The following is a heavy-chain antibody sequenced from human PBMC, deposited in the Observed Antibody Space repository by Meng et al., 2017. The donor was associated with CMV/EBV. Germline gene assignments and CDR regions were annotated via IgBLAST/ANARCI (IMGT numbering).Heavy chain of an antibody. CDR3: AKDSPPEGIVVVPAAIDY. V-gene: IGHV3-23*01. CDR2: ISGSGGST. Sequence: TFSSYAMSWVGQAPGKGLEWVAAISGSGGSTYYADSVKGRFTISRDNSKNTLYPQMNSLRAEDTAVYYCAKDSPPEGIVVVPAAIDYWGQGTLVTVSS. CDR1: TFSSYA. D-gene: IGHD2-2*01. J-gene: IGHJ4*02.